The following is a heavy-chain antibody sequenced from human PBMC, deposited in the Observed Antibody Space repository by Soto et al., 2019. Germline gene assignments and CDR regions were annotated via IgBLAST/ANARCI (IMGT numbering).Heavy chain of an antibody. J-gene: IGHJ4*02. V-gene: IGHV4-34*01. CDR1: GGSFSGYY. CDR2: INHSGST. D-gene: IGHD2-15*01. Sequence: SETLSLTCAVYGGSFSGYYWSWIRQPPGKGLEWIGEINHSGSTNYNPSLKSRVTISVDTSKNQFSLKLSSVTAADTAVYYCARARYCSGGSCYRPYDHWGQGTLVTVSS. CDR3: ARARYCSGGSCYRPYDH.